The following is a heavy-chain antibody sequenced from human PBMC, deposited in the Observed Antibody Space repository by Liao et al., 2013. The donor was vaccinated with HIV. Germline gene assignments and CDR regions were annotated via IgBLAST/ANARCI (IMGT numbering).Heavy chain of an antibody. J-gene: IGHJ3*02. CDR1: GDSISSGGFY. D-gene: IGHD6-19*01. CDR3: ARGWVAVAHPPPSTTFDI. CDR2: VYTSGST. Sequence: QVQLQESGPGLVKPSQTLSLTCTVSGDSISSGGFYWTWIRQSAGKGLEWIGRVYTSGSTNYNPSLKSRVAISVDTSKNQFSLKVRSVTAGDTAVYYCARGWVAVAHPPPSTTFDIWGQGTVVTVSS. V-gene: IGHV4-61*02.